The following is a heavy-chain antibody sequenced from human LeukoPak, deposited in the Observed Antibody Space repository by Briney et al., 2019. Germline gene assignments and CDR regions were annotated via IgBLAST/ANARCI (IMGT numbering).Heavy chain of an antibody. J-gene: IGHJ4*02. V-gene: IGHV4-34*01. CDR3: ARSIPPWYSSGWFDY. CDR1: GRSFSGYY. Sequence: SETLSLTCPVYGRSFSGYYRSWIRQPPGKGREWIGEINYSGRTNYNPSLKSRVTISVDTSKNQFSLKRSSVTAADTAVYYCARSIPPWYSSGWFDYGGQGTLVTAS. D-gene: IGHD6-19*01. CDR2: INYSGRT.